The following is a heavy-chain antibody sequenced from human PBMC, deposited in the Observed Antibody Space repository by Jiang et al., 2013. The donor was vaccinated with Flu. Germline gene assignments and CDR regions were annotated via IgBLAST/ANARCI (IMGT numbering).Heavy chain of an antibody. J-gene: IGHJ6*02. D-gene: IGHD5-18*01. CDR3: AREVVDTSMVWIEYYGMDV. CDR2: IIPIFRTA. CDR1: GGTFSSYT. Sequence: GAEVKKPGSSVKVSCKASGGTFSSYTISWVRQAPGQGLEWMGGIIPIFRTANYAQKFQGRVTIIADESTSTAYMEVSSLRSEDTAVYYCAREVVDTSMVWIEYYGMDVWGQGTTVTV. V-gene: IGHV1-69*01.